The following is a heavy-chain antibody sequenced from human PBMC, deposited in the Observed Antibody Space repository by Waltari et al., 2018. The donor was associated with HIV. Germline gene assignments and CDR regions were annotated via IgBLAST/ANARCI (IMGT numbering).Heavy chain of an antibody. CDR3: ARGPGAYDAFDI. D-gene: IGHD7-27*01. CDR1: GYSISSGYY. V-gene: IGHV4-38-2*01. J-gene: IGHJ3*02. Sequence: QVQLQESGPGLVKPSETLSLTCAVSGYSISSGYYWGWIRQPPGKGLEWIGSIYHSGSTYYNPSLKSRVTISVDTSKNQFSLKLSSVTAADTAVYYCARGPGAYDAFDIWGQGTMVTVSS. CDR2: IYHSGST.